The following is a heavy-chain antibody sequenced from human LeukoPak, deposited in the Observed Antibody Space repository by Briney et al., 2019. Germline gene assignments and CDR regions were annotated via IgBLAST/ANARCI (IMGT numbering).Heavy chain of an antibody. J-gene: IGHJ4*02. D-gene: IGHD3-9*01. CDR2: ISSSSSYI. CDR1: GFTFSSYS. Sequence: GGSLRLSCAASGFTFSSYSMNWVRQAPGKGLEWVSSISSSSSYIYYADSVKGRFTISRDNAKNSLYLQMNSLRAEDTAVYCCARDPHILTGYAYDGGPGALVTVSS. CDR3: ARDPHILTGYAYD. V-gene: IGHV3-21*01.